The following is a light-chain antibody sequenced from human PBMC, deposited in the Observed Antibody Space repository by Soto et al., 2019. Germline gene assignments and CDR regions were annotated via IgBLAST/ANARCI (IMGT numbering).Light chain of an antibody. Sequence: AIQLTQSPSSLSASVGDRVTITCRASQGIRSALGWYQQKPGKVPKLLIYAASTLQSGVPSRFSGSGSGTDFTLKISRVEAEDVGVYYCMQALQTLLTFGGGTKVEIK. CDR3: MQALQTLLT. J-gene: IGKJ4*01. V-gene: IGKV1-6*01. CDR1: QGIRSA. CDR2: AAS.